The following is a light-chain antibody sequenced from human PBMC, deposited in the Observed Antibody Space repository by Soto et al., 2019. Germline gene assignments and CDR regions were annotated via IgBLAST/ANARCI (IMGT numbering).Light chain of an antibody. CDR1: QSVSSSY. CDR3: QQYNSYPWT. Sequence: EIVLTQSPGTLSLSPGERATLSCRASQSVSSSYLAWYQQKPGQAPRLLIYVASSRATGIPDRFSGSRSGTDFTLTISRLEPEDFATYYCQQYNSYPWTFGQGTKVDIK. CDR2: VAS. V-gene: IGKV3-20*01. J-gene: IGKJ1*01.